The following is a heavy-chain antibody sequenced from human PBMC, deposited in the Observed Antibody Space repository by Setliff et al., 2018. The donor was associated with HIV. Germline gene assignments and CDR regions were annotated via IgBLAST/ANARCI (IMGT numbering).Heavy chain of an antibody. CDR1: GYSISSGYY. J-gene: IGHJ6*03. CDR2: IYHTGST. CDR3: ARDGPLEGSYRYYYYYMDV. V-gene: IGHV4-38-2*02. D-gene: IGHD3-10*01. Sequence: LSLTCTVSGYSISSGYYWDWIRQSPGKGLEWIGEIYHTGSTNYSPSLKSRVTISVDKSKNQFSLKLSSVTAADTAVYYCARDGPLEGSYRYYYYYMDVWGKGTTVTVSS.